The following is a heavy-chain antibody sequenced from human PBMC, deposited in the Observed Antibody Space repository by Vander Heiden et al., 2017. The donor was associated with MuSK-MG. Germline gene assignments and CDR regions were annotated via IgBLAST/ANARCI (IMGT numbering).Heavy chain of an antibody. V-gene: IGHV3-7*01. J-gene: IGHJ4*02. CDR1: GFTFRRYW. CDR2: INQDGSEQ. Sequence: EVQLVESGGALVQSGGSLRLSCAASGFTFRRYWMSWVRQAPGKGLEWVANINQDGSEQYYVDSVKGRLTISRDNAKDSLYLQMSGLRPEDTAVYFWARDREYSNTWDEFDYWGQGTLVTVSS. CDR3: ARDREYSNTWDEFDY. D-gene: IGHD5-12*01.